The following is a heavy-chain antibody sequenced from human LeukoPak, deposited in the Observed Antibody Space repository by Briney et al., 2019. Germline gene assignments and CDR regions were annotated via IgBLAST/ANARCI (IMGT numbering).Heavy chain of an antibody. CDR1: GFTFSSFS. D-gene: IGHD2-2*01. CDR2: ISSSSSYI. Sequence: GGFLRLSCAASGFTFSSFSMNWGRQAPGKGVEGVSSISSSSSYIYYADSVKGRFTISRDKAKTTLFLQMHSLSGEDTAVYFCARGIVVVPAPMYLDYWGQGTLVSVS. V-gene: IGHV3-21*01. CDR3: ARGIVVVPAPMYLDY. J-gene: IGHJ4*02.